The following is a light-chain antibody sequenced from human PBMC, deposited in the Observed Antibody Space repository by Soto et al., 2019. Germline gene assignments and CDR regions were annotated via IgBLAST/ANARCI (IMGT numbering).Light chain of an antibody. CDR1: QSVSSN. CDR2: GAS. J-gene: IGKJ4*01. CDR3: QQYNNWPLT. Sequence: EIMMKQSPPPLSFSPGERNTPSRRASQSVSSNLAWYQQKPGQAPRLLIYGASTRATGIPARFSGSGSGTEFTLTISSLQSEDFAVYYCQQYNNWPLTFGGGTKVDIK. V-gene: IGKV3-15*01.